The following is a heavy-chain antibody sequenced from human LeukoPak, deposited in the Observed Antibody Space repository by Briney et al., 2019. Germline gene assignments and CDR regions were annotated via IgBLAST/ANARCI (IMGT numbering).Heavy chain of an antibody. CDR3: AKQGHSSGWSNFDY. J-gene: IGHJ4*02. D-gene: IGHD6-19*01. CDR2: ISGSGDST. CDR1: GFTFSNYD. Sequence: GGSLRLSCAASGFTFSNYDMNWVRQAPGKGLEWVSGISGSGDSTYYPDSVKGRFTISRDNSKNTLYLQMSSLRAEDTAVYYCAKQGHSSGWSNFDYWGQGTLVTVSS. V-gene: IGHV3-23*01.